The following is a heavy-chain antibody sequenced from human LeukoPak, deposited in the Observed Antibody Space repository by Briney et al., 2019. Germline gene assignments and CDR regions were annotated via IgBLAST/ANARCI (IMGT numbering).Heavy chain of an antibody. CDR1: IFTFSYYA. CDR3: AKASWVSNADAVL. Sequence: GGSLRLSCAPVIFTFSYYAMIWVRQSPARGLEWVSSLRGDGDTFFSDSVKGRFTLSREHFRTTVFIHLNNLRVEDTAIYYCAKASWVSNADAVLWGQGTVVTVSS. D-gene: IGHD1-1*01. J-gene: IGHJ4*02. CDR2: LRGDGDT. V-gene: IGHV3-23*01.